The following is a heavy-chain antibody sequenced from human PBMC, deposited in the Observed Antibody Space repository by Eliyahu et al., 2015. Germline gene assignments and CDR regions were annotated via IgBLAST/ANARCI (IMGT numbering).Heavy chain of an antibody. CDR3: ASSRGYSGYDEDY. CDR1: GGTFSSYT. V-gene: IGHV1-69*02. D-gene: IGHD5-12*01. J-gene: IGHJ4*02. CDR2: IIPILGIA. Sequence: QVQLVQSGAEVKKPGSSVKVSCKASGGTFSSYTISWVRQAPGQGLEWMGRIIPILGIANYAQKFQGRVTITADKSTSTAYMELSSLRSEDTAVYYCASSRGYSGYDEDYWGQGTLVTVSS.